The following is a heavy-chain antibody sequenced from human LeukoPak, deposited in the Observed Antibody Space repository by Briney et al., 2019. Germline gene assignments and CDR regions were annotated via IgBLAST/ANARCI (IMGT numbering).Heavy chain of an antibody. J-gene: IGHJ4*02. CDR3: ARVIDSSSSGDFDY. D-gene: IGHD6-6*01. CDR1: GGTFSSYA. Sequence: ASVKVSCKASGGTFSSYAISWVRQAPGQGLEWMGGIIPIFATANYAQKFQGRVTITADKSTSTAYMELSSLRSEDTAMYYCARVIDSSSSGDFDYWDQGTLVTVSS. CDR2: IIPIFATA. V-gene: IGHV1-69*06.